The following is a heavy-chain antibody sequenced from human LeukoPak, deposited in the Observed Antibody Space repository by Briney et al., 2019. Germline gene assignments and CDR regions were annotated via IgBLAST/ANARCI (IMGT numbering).Heavy chain of an antibody. CDR2: IYSGGST. Sequence: GGSLRLSCAASGFTVSSNYMSWVRQAPGKGLEWVSVIYSGGSTYYADSVKGRFTISRDNSKNTLYLQMNSLRAEDTAVYYCARVTTPYSSSWYYYYYYMDVWGKGTTVTISS. D-gene: IGHD6-13*01. J-gene: IGHJ6*03. CDR1: GFTVSSNY. CDR3: ARVTTPYSSSWYYYYYYMDV. V-gene: IGHV3-53*01.